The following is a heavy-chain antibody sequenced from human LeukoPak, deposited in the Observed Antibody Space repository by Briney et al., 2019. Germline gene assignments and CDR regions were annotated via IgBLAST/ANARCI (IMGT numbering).Heavy chain of an antibody. CDR2: INGSGGST. Sequence: GGSLRLSCAASGFTFSSYAMTWVRQAPGKGLEGGSDINGSGGSTYYADSVKGRFTISRDNSKNTLYLQMISLRDEDTAVYYCAKRGTIWGQGTLVTVSS. V-gene: IGHV3-23*01. D-gene: IGHD2-8*01. CDR1: GFTFSSYA. J-gene: IGHJ4*02. CDR3: AKRGTI.